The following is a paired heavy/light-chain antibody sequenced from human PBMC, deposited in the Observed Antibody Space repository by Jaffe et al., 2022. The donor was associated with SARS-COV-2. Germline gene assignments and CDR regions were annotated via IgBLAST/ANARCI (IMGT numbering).Heavy chain of an antibody. CDR2: ISWNSGSI. Sequence: EVQLVESGGGLEQPGRSLRLSCAASGFTFDDYAMHWVRQAPGKGLEWVSGISWNSGSIGYADSVKGRFTISRDNAKNSLYLQMNSLRAEDTALYYCAKGLALRFLEWSNPDAFDIWGQGTMVTVSS. CDR3: AKGLALRFLEWSNPDAFDI. V-gene: IGHV3-9*01. D-gene: IGHD3-3*01. J-gene: IGHJ3*02. CDR1: GFTFDDYA.
Light chain of an antibody. CDR3: SSYAGSNNVI. Sequence: QSALTQPPSASGSPGQSVTISCTGTSSDVGGYNYVSWYQQHPGKAPKLMIYEVSKRPSGVPDRFSGSKSGNTASLTVSGLQAEDEADYYCSSYAGSNNVIFGGGTKLTVL. V-gene: IGLV2-8*01. CDR2: EVS. J-gene: IGLJ2*01. CDR1: SSDVGGYNY.